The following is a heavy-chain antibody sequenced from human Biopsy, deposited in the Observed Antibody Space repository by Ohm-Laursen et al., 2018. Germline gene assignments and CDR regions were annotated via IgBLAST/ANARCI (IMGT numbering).Heavy chain of an antibody. CDR2: ISYDGSYK. J-gene: IGHJ4*02. CDR1: GFTLTNSD. Sequence: SSLRLSCTASGFTLTNSDMHWVRQAPGKGLEWVALISYDGSYKNYGDSVKGRFTISRDNSKNTLYLQMNSLRPEDTAVYYCAKQEGVAYGDIDYWGQGTLVTVSS. CDR3: AKQEGVAYGDIDY. D-gene: IGHD3-10*01. V-gene: IGHV3-30*18.